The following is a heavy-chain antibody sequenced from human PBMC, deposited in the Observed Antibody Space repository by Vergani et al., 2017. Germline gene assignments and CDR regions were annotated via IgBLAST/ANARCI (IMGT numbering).Heavy chain of an antibody. V-gene: IGHV4-59*01. Sequence: QVQLQESGPGLVKPSETLSLTCTVSGGSISSYYWSWIRQPPGKGLEWIGYFFYSGSTNYNPSLKSRVTISVDTSKNQFSLKLSSVTAADTAVYYCARVPLDSSGYYLDYGGQGTLVTVSS. J-gene: IGHJ4*02. CDR3: ARVPLDSSGYYLDY. CDR2: FFYSGST. D-gene: IGHD3-22*01. CDR1: GGSISSYY.